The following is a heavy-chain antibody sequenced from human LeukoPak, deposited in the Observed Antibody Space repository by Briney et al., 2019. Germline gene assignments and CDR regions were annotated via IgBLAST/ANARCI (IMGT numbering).Heavy chain of an antibody. D-gene: IGHD1-26*01. V-gene: IGHV3-53*01. J-gene: IGHJ4*02. CDR1: GFTFSSNY. CDR2: IYSGGST. CDR3: ASLLSGSNQINDY. Sequence: GGSLRLSCAASGFTFSSNYMSWVRQAPGKGLEWVSVIYSGGSTYYADSVKGRFTISRDNSKNTLYLQMNSLRAEDTAVYYCASLLSGSNQINDYWGQGTLVTVSS.